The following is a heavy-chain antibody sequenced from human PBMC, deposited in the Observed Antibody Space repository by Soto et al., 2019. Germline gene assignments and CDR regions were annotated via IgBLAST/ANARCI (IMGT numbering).Heavy chain of an antibody. CDR2: IYYSGST. V-gene: IGHV4-59*01. CDR3: ARGGEDYGSGRRFDY. J-gene: IGHJ4*02. CDR1: GGSISSYY. Sequence: SETLSLTCTVSGGSISSYYWSWIRQPPGKGLEWIGYIYYSGSTNYNPSLKSRVTISVDTSKNQFSLKLSSVTAADTAVYYCARGGEDYGSGRRFDYWGQGTLVTVSS. D-gene: IGHD3-10*01.